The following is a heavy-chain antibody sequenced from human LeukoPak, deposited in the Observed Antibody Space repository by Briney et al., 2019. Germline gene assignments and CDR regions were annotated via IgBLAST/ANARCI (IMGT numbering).Heavy chain of an antibody. V-gene: IGHV4-59*04. Sequence: SETLSLTCTVSGGSISSYYWSWIRQPPGKGLEWIGYIYYSGSTNYNPSLKSRVTMSVDTSKNHFSLKLSSVTAADTAVYYCATMVRGVFDFDYWGQGTLVTVSS. CDR2: IYYSGST. CDR3: ATMVRGVFDFDY. CDR1: GGSISSYY. J-gene: IGHJ4*02. D-gene: IGHD3-10*01.